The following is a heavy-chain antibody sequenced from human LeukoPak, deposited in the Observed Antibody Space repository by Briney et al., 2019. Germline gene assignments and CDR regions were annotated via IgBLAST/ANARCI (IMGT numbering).Heavy chain of an antibody. CDR3: AKGHNDCSGGSCYSYYYYGMDV. CDR1: GFTFSSYW. CDR2: INSDGSST. Sequence: GGSLRLSCAASGFTFSSYWMHWVRQAPGKGLVWVSRINSDGSSTSYADSVKGRFTISRDNAKNTLYLQMNSLRAEDTAVYYCAKGHNDCSGGSCYSYYYYGMDVWGQGTTVTVSS. V-gene: IGHV3-74*01. J-gene: IGHJ6*02. D-gene: IGHD2-15*01.